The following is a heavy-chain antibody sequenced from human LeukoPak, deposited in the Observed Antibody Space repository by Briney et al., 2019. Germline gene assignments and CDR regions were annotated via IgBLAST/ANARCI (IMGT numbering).Heavy chain of an antibody. D-gene: IGHD6-19*01. CDR3: AGGQMFTSGGFES. Sequence: GGSLRLSCAASAFSVSDKYMGWVRQAPGKGLEWVSVLYTGGDTFYADSVRGRFTISRDNFRNTVSLQMNSLRADDTALYYCAGGQMFTSGGFESWGQGALVTVSS. J-gene: IGHJ4*02. V-gene: IGHV3-53*01. CDR2: LYTGGDT. CDR1: AFSVSDKY.